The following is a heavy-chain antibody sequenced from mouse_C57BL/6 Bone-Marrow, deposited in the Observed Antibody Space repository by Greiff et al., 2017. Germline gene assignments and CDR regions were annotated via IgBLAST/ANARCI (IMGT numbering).Heavy chain of an antibody. CDR3: ARGVVEGDWYFDV. Sequence: VQLQQSGAELARPGASVKLSCKASGYTFTSYGISWVKQRTGQGLEWIGEIYPRSGNTYYNDKFKSKATLTVDKPSSTAYMQLSSLTSEDSAVYYCARGVVEGDWYFDVWGTGTTVTVSS. CDR1: GYTFTSYG. D-gene: IGHD1-1*01. J-gene: IGHJ1*03. CDR2: IYPRSGNT. V-gene: IGHV1-81*01.